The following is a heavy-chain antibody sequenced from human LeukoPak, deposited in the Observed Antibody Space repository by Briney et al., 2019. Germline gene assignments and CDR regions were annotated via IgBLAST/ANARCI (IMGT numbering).Heavy chain of an antibody. Sequence: GGSLRLSCAASRFTFKDYAMNWVRQAPGKGLEWVSTISGSGTGTYYADSVKGRFTISRDNSRNTLHLQMDSLRADDTAVYYCATSYSSSSGPFDSWGQGTLVTVSS. J-gene: IGHJ4*02. CDR2: ISGSGTGT. D-gene: IGHD6-6*01. V-gene: IGHV3-23*01. CDR3: ATSYSSSSGPFDS. CDR1: RFTFKDYA.